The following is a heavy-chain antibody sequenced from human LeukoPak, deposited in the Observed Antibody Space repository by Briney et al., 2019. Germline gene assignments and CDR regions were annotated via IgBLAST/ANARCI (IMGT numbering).Heavy chain of an antibody. CDR3: ARQRPQTGTFDY. Sequence: GGSLRLSCAASGFTFSDSPIHWVRQASGKGLEWVCRIRGKANNYATAYTASVKGRFTISRDDSKNTAYLQMNSLIIEDTAVYYCARQRPQTGTFDYWGQGALVTVSS. J-gene: IGHJ4*02. CDR2: IRGKANNYAT. D-gene: IGHD3-9*01. CDR1: GFTFSDSP. V-gene: IGHV3-73*01.